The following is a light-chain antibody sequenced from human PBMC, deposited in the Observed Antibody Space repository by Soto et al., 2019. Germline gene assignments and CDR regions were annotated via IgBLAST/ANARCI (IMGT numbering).Light chain of an antibody. CDR3: QQYVSHSPYT. V-gene: IGKV3-11*01. CDR1: QSVSSY. Sequence: EIVLTQSPATLSLSPGERATLSCRASQSVSSYLAWYQQKPGQAPRLLIYDASNRATGIPARFSGSGSGTDFTLTISSLEPEDFATYYCQQYVSHSPYTFGQGTKLEMK. J-gene: IGKJ2*01. CDR2: DAS.